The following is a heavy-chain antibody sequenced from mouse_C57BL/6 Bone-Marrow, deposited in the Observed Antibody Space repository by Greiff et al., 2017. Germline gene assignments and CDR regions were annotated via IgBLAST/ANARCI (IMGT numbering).Heavy chain of an antibody. CDR1: GYTFTDYN. D-gene: IGHD2-2*01. V-gene: IGHV1-18*01. CDR2: INPNTGDT. Sequence: EVQRVESGPELVKPGASVKLSCKASGYTFTDYNMDWVKQSHGKSLAWIGDINPNTGDTIYNQKFKDKATLTVDTSSSTAYMELRSLTSEDTADYYSARVYGYVWFAYWGQGTTLTVS. CDR3: ARVYGYVWFAY. J-gene: IGHJ2*01.